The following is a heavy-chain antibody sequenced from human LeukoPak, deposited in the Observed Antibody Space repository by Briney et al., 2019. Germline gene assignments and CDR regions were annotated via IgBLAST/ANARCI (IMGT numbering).Heavy chain of an antibody. V-gene: IGHV1-24*01. CDR3: ARDLKRGYSSGRYSWGTGWSNDY. Sequence: ASVKVSCKVSGYSLSELSMHWVRQAPGKGLEWMGGFDLEDGEIFYAQKLQGRVAMTPDTSTSTAYMELRSRRSGDTAAYYWARDLKRGYSSGRYSWGTGWSNDYWGQGTLVTVSS. CDR1: GYSLSELS. CDR2: FDLEDGEI. D-gene: IGHD6-19*01. J-gene: IGHJ4*02.